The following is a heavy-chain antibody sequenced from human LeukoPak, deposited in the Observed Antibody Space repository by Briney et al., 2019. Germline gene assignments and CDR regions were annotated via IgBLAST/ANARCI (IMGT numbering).Heavy chain of an antibody. V-gene: IGHV3-30*04. CDR3: ARSEPGIAVADPFDY. J-gene: IGHJ4*02. D-gene: IGHD6-19*01. Sequence: GRSLRLSCAASGFTFSSYAMHWVRQAPGKGLEWVAVISYDGSNKYYADSVKGRFTISRDNSKNTPYLQMNSLRAEDTAVCYCARSEPGIAVADPFDYWGQGTLVTVSS. CDR2: ISYDGSNK. CDR1: GFTFSSYA.